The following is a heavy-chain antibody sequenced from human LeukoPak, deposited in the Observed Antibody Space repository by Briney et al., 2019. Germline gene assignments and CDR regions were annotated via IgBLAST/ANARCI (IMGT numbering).Heavy chain of an antibody. CDR2: INPDGSTT. Sequence: PGGSLRLSCAASGFTFSNYWMHWVRQDLGKGLVWVSFINPDGSTTNYADSVKGRFTISRDNAKNALYLQMNSLRAEDTAVYYCAKDLHYGSADYWGQGTLVTVSS. CDR3: AKDLHYGSADY. D-gene: IGHD3-10*01. CDR1: GFTFSNYW. V-gene: IGHV3-74*01. J-gene: IGHJ4*02.